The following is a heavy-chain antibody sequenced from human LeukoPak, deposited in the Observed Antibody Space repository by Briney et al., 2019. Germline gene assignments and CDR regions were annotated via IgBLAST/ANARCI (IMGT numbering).Heavy chain of an antibody. Sequence: GRSLRLSCAASGFTFDDYAMHWVRQAPGKGLEWVSGISWNSGSIGYADSVKGRFTISRDNAKNSLYLQMNSLRAEDTALYYCAKLGSSSLYGAFDYWGQGTLVTVSS. CDR1: GFTFDDYA. CDR2: ISWNSGSI. J-gene: IGHJ4*02. D-gene: IGHD6-13*01. CDR3: AKLGSSSLYGAFDY. V-gene: IGHV3-9*01.